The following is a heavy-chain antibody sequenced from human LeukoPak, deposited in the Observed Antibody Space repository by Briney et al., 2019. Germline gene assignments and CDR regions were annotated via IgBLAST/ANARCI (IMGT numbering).Heavy chain of an antibody. CDR3: ARRTPNSYTDY. CDR1: GGSISGYH. V-gene: IGHV4-34*01. J-gene: IGHJ4*02. Sequence: SETLSLTCTVSGGSISGYHWSWVRRPPGKGLEWIGEINHSGSTNYNPSLKSRVTISLDTSKNQFSLKLSSVTAADTAVYYCARRTPNSYTDYWGQGTLVTVSS. CDR2: INHSGST. D-gene: IGHD2/OR15-2a*01.